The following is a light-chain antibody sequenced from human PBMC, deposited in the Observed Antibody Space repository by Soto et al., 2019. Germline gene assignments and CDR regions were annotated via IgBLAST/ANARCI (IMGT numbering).Light chain of an antibody. Sequence: DIQMTQSPSSLSASVGDGLTIPCRASQNIGSWLAWYQQKPGEAAKLLISKATNLQSGVPSRFSGSGSGTDFSLHISSLQPVDSATYFCQQYNDFQYSFGPGTK. J-gene: IGKJ2*01. CDR1: QNIGSW. CDR3: QQYNDFQYS. CDR2: KAT. V-gene: IGKV1-5*03.